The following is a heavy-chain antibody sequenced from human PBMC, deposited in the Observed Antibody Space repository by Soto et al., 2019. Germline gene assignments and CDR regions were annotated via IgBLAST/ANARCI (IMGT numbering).Heavy chain of an antibody. Sequence: SVKVSCKASGGTFSSYAISWVLQAPGQGLEWMGGIIPIFGTANYAQKFQGRVTITADESTSTAYMELSSLRSEDTAVYYCARDFLYCISTSCYGYYYYGMDVWGQGTTVTVSS. CDR2: IIPIFGTA. J-gene: IGHJ6*02. V-gene: IGHV1-69*13. D-gene: IGHD2-2*01. CDR1: GGTFSSYA. CDR3: ARDFLYCISTSCYGYYYYGMDV.